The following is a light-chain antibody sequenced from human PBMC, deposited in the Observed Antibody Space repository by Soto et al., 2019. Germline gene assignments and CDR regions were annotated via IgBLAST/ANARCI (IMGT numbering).Light chain of an antibody. CDR3: QSYDSSLSVLV. J-gene: IGLJ2*01. CDR2: GNS. V-gene: IGLV1-40*01. CDR1: SSNIGAGYD. Sequence: QLVLTQPPSVSGAPGQRVTISCTGSSSNIGAGYDVHWYQQLPGTAPKLLIYGNSNRPSGVPDRFSGSKSGTSASLAITGLHAEDEADYYCQSYDSSLSVLVFGGGTKLTVL.